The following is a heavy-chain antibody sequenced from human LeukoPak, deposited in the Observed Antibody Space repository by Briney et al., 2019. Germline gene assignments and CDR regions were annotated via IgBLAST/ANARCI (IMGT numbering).Heavy chain of an antibody. V-gene: IGHV3-23*01. J-gene: IGHJ4*02. D-gene: IGHD3-10*01. CDR1: GFTFSSYA. Sequence: GGSLRLSCAASGFTFSSYAMIWVRQAPGQGLEWVSAISGSGGSTYYADSVKGRFTISRDNSKNTLYLQMNSLRAEDTAVYYCARVTYGSGTYGAFDYWGQGTLVTVSS. CDR3: ARVTYGSGTYGAFDY. CDR2: ISGSGGST.